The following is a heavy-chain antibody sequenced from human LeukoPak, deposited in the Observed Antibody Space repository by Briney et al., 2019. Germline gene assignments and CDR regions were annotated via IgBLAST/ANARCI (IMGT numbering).Heavy chain of an antibody. CDR2: INHSGST. Sequence: SETLSLTCAVYGGSFSGYYWSWIRQPPGKGLEWIGEINHSGSTNYNPSLKSRVTISVDTSKNQFSLKLSSVTAADTAVYYCARSPRINYFDYWGQGTLVTVSS. V-gene: IGHV4-34*01. D-gene: IGHD3-16*01. CDR1: GGSFSGYY. CDR3: ARSPRINYFDY. J-gene: IGHJ4*02.